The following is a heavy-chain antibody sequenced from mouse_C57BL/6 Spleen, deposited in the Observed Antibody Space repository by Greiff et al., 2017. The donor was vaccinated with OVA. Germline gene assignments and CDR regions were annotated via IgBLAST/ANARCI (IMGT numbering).Heavy chain of an antibody. CDR1: GYTFTSYW. J-gene: IGHJ1*03. CDR2: IDPSDSYT. CDR3: ERGRSTMVTRWYFDV. D-gene: IGHD2-2*01. Sequence: QVQLQQPGAELVKPGASVKLSCKASGYTFTSYWMQWVKQRPGQGLEWIGEIDPSDSYTNYNQKFKGKATLTVDTSSSTAYMQLSSLTSEDSAVYYCERGRSTMVTRWYFDVWGTGTTVTVSS. V-gene: IGHV1-50*01.